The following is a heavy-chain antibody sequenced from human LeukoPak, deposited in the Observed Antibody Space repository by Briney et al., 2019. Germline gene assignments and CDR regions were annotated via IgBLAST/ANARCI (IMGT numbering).Heavy chain of an antibody. CDR2: IYSSGST. CDR1: GASINSYY. D-gene: IGHD3-10*01. J-gene: IGHJ5*02. Sequence: SETLSLTCTVSGASINSYYWSWIRQPPGKGLGWIGYIYSSGSTNYNPSLKSRVTISVDTSKNQFSLKLSSVTAADTAVYYCARHSITMVRGVMSWFDPWGQGTLVTVSS. V-gene: IGHV4-59*01. CDR3: ARHSITMVRGVMSWFDP.